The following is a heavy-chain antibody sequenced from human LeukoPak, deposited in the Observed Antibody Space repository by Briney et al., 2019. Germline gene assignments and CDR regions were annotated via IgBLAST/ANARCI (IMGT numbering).Heavy chain of an antibody. D-gene: IGHD2-2*01. Sequence: GESLKISCGGSGCSFTTYWIGWVRQMPGKGLEWMGIIYPGDSDTRYTPSFQGQVTMSADKSINTAYLQWSSLKASDTAMYYCARRQGCSSTSCPPDYWGQGTLVTVSP. CDR1: GCSFTTYW. CDR3: ARRQGCSSTSCPPDY. CDR2: IYPGDSDT. J-gene: IGHJ4*02. V-gene: IGHV5-51*01.